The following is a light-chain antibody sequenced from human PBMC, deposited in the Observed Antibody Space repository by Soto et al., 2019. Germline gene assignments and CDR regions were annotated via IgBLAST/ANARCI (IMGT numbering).Light chain of an antibody. J-gene: IGKJ1*01. Sequence: EIVLTQSPGTLSLSPGERATLSCRASQSVSSSYLAWYQQKPGQAPKLLIYGASSRATGIPDRFSGSGSGTDFTLTISELEPENFAVYYCQEDGSSSGTFGQGTKVEIK. CDR2: GAS. CDR3: QEDGSSSGT. CDR1: QSVSSSY. V-gene: IGKV3-20*01.